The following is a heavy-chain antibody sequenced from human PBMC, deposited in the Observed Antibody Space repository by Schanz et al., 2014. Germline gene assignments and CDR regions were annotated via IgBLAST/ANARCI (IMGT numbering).Heavy chain of an antibody. CDR3: ARAAGPVDY. CDR1: GASVSSFY. J-gene: IGHJ4*02. CDR2: IYYSGST. V-gene: IGHV4-59*04. Sequence: QVQLQESGPGLVKPSETLSLTCAVSGASVSSFYWSWIRQPPGKGLEWIGYIYYSGSTYYNPSLKGRVTMSVEPPKNQFSLMLGSVTAADTAVYYCARAAGPVDYWGQGTLVTVSS. D-gene: IGHD6-13*01.